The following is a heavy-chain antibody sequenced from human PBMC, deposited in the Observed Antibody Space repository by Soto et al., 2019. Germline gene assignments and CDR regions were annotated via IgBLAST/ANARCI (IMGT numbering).Heavy chain of an antibody. CDR3: ARTLGYSSGWSDY. Sequence: QVQLVESGGGVVQPGRSLRLSCAASGFTFSSYGMHWVRQAPGKGLEWVAVIWYDGSNKYYADSVKGRFTISRDNSKNTLYLQMNNLRAEDTAVYYCARTLGYSSGWSDYWGQGTLVTVSS. J-gene: IGHJ4*02. CDR1: GFTFSSYG. D-gene: IGHD6-19*01. V-gene: IGHV3-33*01. CDR2: IWYDGSNK.